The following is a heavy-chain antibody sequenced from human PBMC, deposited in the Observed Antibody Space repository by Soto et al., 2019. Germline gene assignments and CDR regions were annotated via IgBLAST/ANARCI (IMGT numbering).Heavy chain of an antibody. CDR3: ARDPRYNWNYVYYYYYGMDV. Sequence: GSLRLSCAASGFTFSSYWMSWVRQAPGKGLEWVANIKQDGSEKYYVDSVKGRFTISRDNAKNSLYLQMNSLRAEDTAVYYCARDPRYNWNYVYYYYYGMDVWGQGTTVTVSS. CDR1: GFTFSSYW. V-gene: IGHV3-7*01. J-gene: IGHJ6*02. D-gene: IGHD1-7*01. CDR2: IKQDGSEK.